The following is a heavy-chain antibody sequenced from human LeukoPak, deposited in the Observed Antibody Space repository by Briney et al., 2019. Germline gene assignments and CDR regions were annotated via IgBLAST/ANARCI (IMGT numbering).Heavy chain of an antibody. CDR2: INHSGST. V-gene: IGHV4-34*01. J-gene: IGHJ6*03. CDR1: GGSFSGYY. Sequence: SETLSLTCAVYGGSFSGYYWSWIRQPPGKGLEWIGEINHSGSTNYNPSLKSRVTISVDTSNNQFSLKLSSVTAADTAVYYCARGILGYCSSTSCYTYYYYYMDVWGKGTTVTVSS. CDR3: ARGILGYCSSTSCYTYYYYYMDV. D-gene: IGHD2-2*02.